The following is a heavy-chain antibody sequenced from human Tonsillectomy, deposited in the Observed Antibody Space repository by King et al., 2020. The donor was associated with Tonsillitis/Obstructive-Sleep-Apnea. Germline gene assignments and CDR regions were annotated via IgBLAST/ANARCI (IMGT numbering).Heavy chain of an antibody. CDR3: AKDTGGYYMDV. J-gene: IGHJ6*03. Sequence: VQLVESGGVVVQPGGSLRLSCAASGFTFHDYTIHWVRQAPGKGLECVSLISWDGGSTYYADSVKGRFTISRDNSKNSLYLQMNSLRTEDTALYYCAKDTGGYYMDVWGKGTTVTVSS. CDR2: ISWDGGST. V-gene: IGHV3-43*01. CDR1: GFTFHDYT.